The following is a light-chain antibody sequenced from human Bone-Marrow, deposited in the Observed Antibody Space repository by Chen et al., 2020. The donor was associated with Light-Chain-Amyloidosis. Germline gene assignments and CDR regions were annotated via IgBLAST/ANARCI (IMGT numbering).Light chain of an antibody. CDR2: GKN. CDR1: SLRYYP. CDR3: NSRDSSGNHVV. Sequence: SSELTQAPAVSLTLGQTVSITCQGDSLRYYPASWYQQKPGQAPVLVIYGKNNRPSGIPDRCSGSSSGNTASLTITGAQAEDEADYYCNSRDSSGNHVVVGGGTKLTVL. J-gene: IGLJ2*01. V-gene: IGLV3-19*01.